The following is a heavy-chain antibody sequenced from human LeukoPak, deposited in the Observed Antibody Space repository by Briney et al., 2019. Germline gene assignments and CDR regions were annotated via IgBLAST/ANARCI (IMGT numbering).Heavy chain of an antibody. CDR1: GGSISSSSYY. J-gene: IGHJ5*02. D-gene: IGHD3-3*01. Sequence: KPSETLSLTCTVSGGSISSSSYYWGWIRQPPGKGLEWIGSIYYSGSTYYNPSLKSRVTISVDTSKNQFSLKLSSVTAADTAVYYCARLLLHDFWCGYYFKCFDPWGQGTLVTVSS. CDR2: IYYSGST. CDR3: ARLLLHDFWCGYYFKCFDP. V-gene: IGHV4-39*01.